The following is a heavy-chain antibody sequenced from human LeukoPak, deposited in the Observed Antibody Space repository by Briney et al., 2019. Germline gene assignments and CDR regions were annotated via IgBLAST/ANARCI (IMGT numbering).Heavy chain of an antibody. Sequence: SGPTLVNPTQTLTLTFTFSGFSLSTSGVGVGWIRQPPGKALEWLALIYWNDDKRYSPSLKSRLTITKDTSKNQVVLTMTNMDLVDTATYYCAHRLNWNPDINWFDPWGQGTLVTVSS. CDR2: IYWNDDK. V-gene: IGHV2-5*01. J-gene: IGHJ5*02. D-gene: IGHD1-20*01. CDR3: AHRLNWNPDINWFDP. CDR1: GFSLSTSGVG.